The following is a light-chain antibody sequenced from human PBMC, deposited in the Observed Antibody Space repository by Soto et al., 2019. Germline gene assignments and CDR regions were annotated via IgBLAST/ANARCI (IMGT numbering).Light chain of an antibody. CDR2: GAS. CDR1: QSVSSN. Sequence: EIVMTQSPATLSVSPGERATLSCRASQSVSSNLAWYPQKPGQAPRLLIYGASTRATGIPARFSGSGSGPEFTLTISSLQSEDFAVYYCQQYNNWPPLTFGGGTKVEIK. V-gene: IGKV3-15*01. CDR3: QQYNNWPPLT. J-gene: IGKJ4*01.